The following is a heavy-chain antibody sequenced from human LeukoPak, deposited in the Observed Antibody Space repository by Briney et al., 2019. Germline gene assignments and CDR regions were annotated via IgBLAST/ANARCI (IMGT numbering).Heavy chain of an antibody. Sequence: GSLRLSCAASGFTFSSYAMHWVRQAPGKGLEWVAVISYDGSNKYYADSVKGRFTNSRDNSKNTLYLQMNSLRAEDTAVYYCARDPSWKSSGSYYYDYWGQGTLVTVSS. J-gene: IGHJ4*02. CDR3: ARDPSWKSSGSYYYDY. CDR1: GFTFSSYA. D-gene: IGHD1-26*01. CDR2: ISYDGSNK. V-gene: IGHV3-30*04.